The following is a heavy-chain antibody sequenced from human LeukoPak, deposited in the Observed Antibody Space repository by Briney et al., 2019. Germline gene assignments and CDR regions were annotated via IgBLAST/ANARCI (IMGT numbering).Heavy chain of an antibody. CDR1: GLIFRNYW. D-gene: IGHD4-11*01. CDR3: ATDVNSNYDY. J-gene: IGHJ4*02. CDR2: INQDGSEK. V-gene: IGHV3-7*05. Sequence: GGSLIVSCAVSGLIFRNYWMSWVRQAPGKGPEWVANINQDGSEKNYADPVKGRFTISRDNAENSVYLQMNSLRAEDTAMYYCATDVNSNYDYWGQGTLVTVSS.